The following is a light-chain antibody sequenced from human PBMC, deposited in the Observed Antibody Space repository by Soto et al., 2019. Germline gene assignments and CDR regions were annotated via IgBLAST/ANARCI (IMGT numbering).Light chain of an antibody. V-gene: IGKV4-1*01. CDR2: WAS. J-gene: IGKJ4*01. CDR1: QSILKSSIKKNS. Sequence: DIVMTQSPDSLAVSLGERATIKCRSSQSILKSSIKKNSLAWYQQKPGQSPRLLIYWASTRDSGVPDRFSGSESGTDFTLTISRLQAEDVAVYYCQQYYSSSLTFGGGTKVEIK. CDR3: QQYYSSSLT.